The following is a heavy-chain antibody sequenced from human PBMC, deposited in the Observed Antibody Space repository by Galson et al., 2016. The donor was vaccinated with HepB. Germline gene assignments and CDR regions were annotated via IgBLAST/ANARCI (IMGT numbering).Heavy chain of an antibody. Sequence: SLRLSCAASGFTFSDYCMHWVRQAPGKGLLWVSRLCGDGSMRGYPDSVKGRFTISRANAKNTLFLKMNSLRAEDTAVYFCARDPGDDRPDWKFREDWGQGTLVTVSS. J-gene: IGHJ4*02. CDR1: GFTFSDYC. V-gene: IGHV3-74*01. D-gene: IGHD1-1*01. CDR2: LCGDGSMR. CDR3: ARDPGDDRPDWKFRED.